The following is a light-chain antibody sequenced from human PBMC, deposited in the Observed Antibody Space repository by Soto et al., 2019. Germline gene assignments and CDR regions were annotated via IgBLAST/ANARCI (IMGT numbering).Light chain of an antibody. V-gene: IGLV1-44*01. Sequence: QCLVTQPHSASGTRGQTVTISCSGSPSNVGNSGVNWYQQVPGAAPKLLINGTSQRRSWVPERFSASKYATSASLAIIRVQSEDEADYFCAAWDDSLNGVVFGGGTKVTVL. CDR3: AAWDDSLNGVV. J-gene: IGLJ3*02. CDR1: PSNVGNSG. CDR2: GTS.